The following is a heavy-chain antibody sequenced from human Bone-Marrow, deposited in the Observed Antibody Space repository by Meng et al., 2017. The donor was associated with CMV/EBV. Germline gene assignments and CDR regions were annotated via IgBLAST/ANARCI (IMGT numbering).Heavy chain of an antibody. V-gene: IGHV3-30*18. CDR3: AKDPTEINIAAAGLEY. J-gene: IGHJ4*02. D-gene: IGHD6-13*01. CDR1: FIFSVYG. CDR2: ISYDGSDK. Sequence: FIFSVYGIHWVRQAPGKGLEWVAVISYDGSDKYYADSVKGRFTISRDNSKNRLYLQMNSLRAEDTAVYYCAKDPTEINIAAAGLEYWGQGTLVTVSS.